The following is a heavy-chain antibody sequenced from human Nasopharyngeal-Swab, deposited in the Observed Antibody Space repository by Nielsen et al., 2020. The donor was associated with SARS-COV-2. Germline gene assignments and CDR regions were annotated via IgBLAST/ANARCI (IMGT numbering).Heavy chain of an antibody. D-gene: IGHD2-2*01. CDR3: ARGLSGIVPAPILGLGPYYSYYYMDV. CDR2: INQSGST. CDR1: GGSFSAYS. J-gene: IGHJ6*03. Sequence: GSLRLSCAVYGGSFSAYSWAWIRQPPGKGLEWIAEINQSGSTNYSPSLKSRVTVSVDTSKNQFSLKLSSVTAADTAVYYCARGLSGIVPAPILGLGPYYSYYYMDVWGKGTTVTVSS. V-gene: IGHV4-34*01.